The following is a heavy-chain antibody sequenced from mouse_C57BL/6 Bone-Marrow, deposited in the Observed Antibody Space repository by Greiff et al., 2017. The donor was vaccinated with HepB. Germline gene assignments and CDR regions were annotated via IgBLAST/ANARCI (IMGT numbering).Heavy chain of an antibody. CDR3: ARYRRLLDY. Sequence: EVKLVESGGGLVQPGGSLSLSCAASGFTFTDYYMSWVRQPPGKALEWLGFIRNKANGYTTEYSASVKGRFTISRDNSQSILYLQMNALRAEDSATYYCARYRRLLDYWGQGTTLTVSS. CDR2: IRNKANGYTT. CDR1: GFTFTDYY. V-gene: IGHV7-3*01. D-gene: IGHD1-2*01. J-gene: IGHJ2*01.